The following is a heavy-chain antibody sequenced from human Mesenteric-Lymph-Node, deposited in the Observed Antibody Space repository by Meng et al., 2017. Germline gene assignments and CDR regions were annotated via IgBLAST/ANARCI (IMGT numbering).Heavy chain of an antibody. CDR2: INWNGGST. V-gene: IGHV3-20*04. Sequence: GGSLRLSCAASGFTFDDYGMSWVRQAPGKGLEWVSGINWNGGSTGYADSVKGRFTVSRDNAKNSVYLQMNSLRLEDTALYYCVKDTVPGGADVWGQGTTVTVSS. CDR1: GFTFDDYG. J-gene: IGHJ6*02. D-gene: IGHD4-11*01. CDR3: VKDTVPGGADV.